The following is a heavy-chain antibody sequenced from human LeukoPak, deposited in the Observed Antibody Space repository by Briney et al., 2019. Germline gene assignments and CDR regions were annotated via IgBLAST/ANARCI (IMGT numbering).Heavy chain of an antibody. CDR3: ATRRVGATHFDY. J-gene: IGHJ4*02. V-gene: IGHV4-59*08. Sequence: SETLSLTCTVSGGSISSYYWSWIRQPPGKGLEWIGYIYYSGSTNYNPSLKSRVTISVDTSKNQFSLKLSSVTAAGTAVYYCATRRVGATHFDYWGQGTLVTVSS. D-gene: IGHD1-26*01. CDR1: GGSISSYY. CDR2: IYYSGST.